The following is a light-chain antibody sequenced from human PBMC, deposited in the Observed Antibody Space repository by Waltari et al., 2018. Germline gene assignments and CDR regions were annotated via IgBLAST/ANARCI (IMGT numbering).Light chain of an antibody. Sequence: DLQMPQSPSSLSASVGDRVPITCQATQDISNYLDWHQQKPGKAPKLLIQDASNLETGVPSRFSGSGSGTDFTFTISSLQPEDVATYFCQQYENLPYTFGQGTKLEIK. CDR3: QQYENLPYT. CDR1: QDISNY. V-gene: IGKV1-33*01. J-gene: IGKJ2*01. CDR2: DAS.